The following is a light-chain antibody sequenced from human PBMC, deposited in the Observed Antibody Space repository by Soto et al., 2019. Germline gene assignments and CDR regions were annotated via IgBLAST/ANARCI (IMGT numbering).Light chain of an antibody. CDR2: DAS. CDR3: QQSYTTTRLT. J-gene: IGKJ5*01. CDR1: QSVRSY. V-gene: IGKV3-11*01. Sequence: EIVLTHAPSTLSLSPRDRATLSCRPSQSVRSYFAWYQHKPAQAPRLLIYDASNRATAIPPRFSGSGSGTDFTLTISSMQPEDFAPYYCQQSYTTTRLTFGQGTRLEIK.